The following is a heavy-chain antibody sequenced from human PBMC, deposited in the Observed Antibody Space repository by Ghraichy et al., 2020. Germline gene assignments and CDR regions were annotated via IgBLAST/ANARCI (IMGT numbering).Heavy chain of an antibody. CDR3: AKDRGSGWFSYFDY. CDR1: GFTFSSYG. Sequence: GGSLRLSCAASGFTFSSYGMHWVRQAPGKGLEWVAFIRYDGSNKYYADSVKGRFTISRDNSKNTLYLQMNSLRAEDTAVYYCAKDRGSGWFSYFDYWGQGTLVTVSS. V-gene: IGHV3-30*02. D-gene: IGHD6-19*01. J-gene: IGHJ4*02. CDR2: IRYDGSNK.